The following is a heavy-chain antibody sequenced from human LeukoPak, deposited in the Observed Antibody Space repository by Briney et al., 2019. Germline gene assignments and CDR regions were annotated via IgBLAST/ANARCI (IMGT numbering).Heavy chain of an antibody. J-gene: IGHJ4*02. D-gene: IGHD5-18*01. Sequence: PGGSLRLSCAASGFTVSTNYMSWARQAPGKGLEWVSAISGSGGSTYYADSVKGRFTISRDNSKNTLYLQMNSLRAEDTAVYYCTKGTIWLPFDYWGQGTLVTVSS. CDR2: ISGSGGST. CDR1: GFTVSTNY. CDR3: TKGTIWLPFDY. V-gene: IGHV3-23*01.